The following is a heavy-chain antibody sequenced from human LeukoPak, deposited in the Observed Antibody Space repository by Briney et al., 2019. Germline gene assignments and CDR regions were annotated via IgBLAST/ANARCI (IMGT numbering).Heavy chain of an antibody. Sequence: SETLSLTCTVSGGSISSSSHYWGWVRQPPGKGLEWIRNIYYSGSTYYNPSVKSRVTISVDTSKNQFSLKLSSVTAADTAVYYCARPVRSYYGSGTYGVDWGQGTLVTVSS. V-gene: IGHV4-39*01. D-gene: IGHD3-10*01. CDR2: IYYSGST. J-gene: IGHJ4*02. CDR3: ARPVRSYYGSGTYGVD. CDR1: GGSISSSSHY.